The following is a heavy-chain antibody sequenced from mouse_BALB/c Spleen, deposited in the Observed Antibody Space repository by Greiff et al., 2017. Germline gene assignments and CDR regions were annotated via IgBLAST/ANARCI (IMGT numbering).Heavy chain of an antibody. CDR3: ARRSYDYEAWFAY. CDR1: GYTFTSYW. J-gene: IGHJ3*01. CDR2: IYPGDGDT. D-gene: IGHD2-4*01. V-gene: IGHV1-87*01. Sequence: VQLQQSGAELARPGASVKLSCKASGYTFTSYWMQWVKQRPGQGLEWIGAIYPGDGDTRYTQKFKGKATLTADKSSSTAYMQLSSLASEDSAVYYCARRSYDYEAWFAYWGQGTLVTVSA.